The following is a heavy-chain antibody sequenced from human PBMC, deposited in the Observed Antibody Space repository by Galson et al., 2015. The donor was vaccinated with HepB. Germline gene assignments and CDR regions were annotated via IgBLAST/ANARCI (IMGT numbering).Heavy chain of an antibody. CDR3: AREAARGRGYFDY. Sequence: SLRLSCAASGFTFSSYAMHWVRQAPGKGLEWVAVISYDGSNKYYSDSVKGRFTISRDNSKNTLYLQMNSLRAEDTAVYYCAREAARGRGYFDYWGQGTLVTVSS. CDR1: GFTFSSYA. CDR2: ISYDGSNK. V-gene: IGHV3-30*04. J-gene: IGHJ4*02. D-gene: IGHD3-10*01.